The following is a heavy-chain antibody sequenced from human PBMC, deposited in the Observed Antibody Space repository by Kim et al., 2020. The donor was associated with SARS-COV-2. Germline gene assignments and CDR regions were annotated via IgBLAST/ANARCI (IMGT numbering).Heavy chain of an antibody. D-gene: IGHD6-19*01. CDR1: GFTFSSHW. J-gene: IGHJ4*02. V-gene: IGHV3-74*01. CDR2: INSDGTTT. Sequence: GGSLRLSRAASGFTFSSHWMHWVRQAPGKGLVWVSRINSDGTTTSYGDSVKGRFTISRDNAKNTLYLQMNSLRAEDTAVYYCVRRQFTSGWYYFDYWGQGTLVTVSS. CDR3: VRRQFTSGWYYFDY.